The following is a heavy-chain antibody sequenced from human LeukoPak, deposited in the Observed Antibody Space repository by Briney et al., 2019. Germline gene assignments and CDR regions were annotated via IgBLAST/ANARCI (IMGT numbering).Heavy chain of an antibody. D-gene: IGHD3-10*01. J-gene: IGHJ6*04. CDR2: ISYDGSNK. Sequence: GGSLRLSCAASGFTFSSYGMHWVRQAPDKGLEWVAVISYDGSNKYYADSVKGRFTISRDNSKNTLYLQMNSLRAEDTAVYYCAKPYLHSMVRGYYYYGMDVWGKGTTVTVSS. CDR1: GFTFSSYG. CDR3: AKPYLHSMVRGYYYYGMDV. V-gene: IGHV3-30*18.